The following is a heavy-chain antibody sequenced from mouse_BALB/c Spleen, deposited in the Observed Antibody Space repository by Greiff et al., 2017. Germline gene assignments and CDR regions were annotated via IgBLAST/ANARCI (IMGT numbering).Heavy chain of an antibody. Sequence: EVQLQQSGAELVKPGASVKLSCTASGFNIKDSYMHWVKQRPEQGLEWIGRIDPANGNTKYDPKFQGKATITADTSSNTAYLQLSSLTSEDTAVYYCARSDDGYNDAMDYWGQGTSVTVSS. CDR1: GFNIKDSY. CDR2: IDPANGNT. J-gene: IGHJ4*01. D-gene: IGHD2-3*01. V-gene: IGHV14-3*02. CDR3: ARSDDGYNDAMDY.